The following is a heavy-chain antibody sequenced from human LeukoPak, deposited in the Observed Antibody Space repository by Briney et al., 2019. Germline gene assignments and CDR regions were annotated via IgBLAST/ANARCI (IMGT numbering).Heavy chain of an antibody. J-gene: IGHJ4*02. CDR1: GFTFNDHY. V-gene: IGHV3-72*01. D-gene: IGHD3-10*01. Sequence: GGSLRLSCATSGFTFNDHYLGWVRQAPGKGLEWVGRTKNRANSYTTEYAASVKGRFTISRDDSKNSLRLQMNSLKTEDTAIYYCVASIISPSNYWGQGTLVTVSS. CDR2: TKNRANSYTT. CDR3: VASIISPSNY.